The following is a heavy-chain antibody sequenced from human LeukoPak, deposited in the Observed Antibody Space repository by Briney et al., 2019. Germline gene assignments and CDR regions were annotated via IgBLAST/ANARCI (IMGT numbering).Heavy chain of an antibody. CDR2: IYSGGST. CDR1: GFTVSTNY. J-gene: IGHJ3*02. D-gene: IGHD3-10*01. Sequence: GGSLRLSCAASGFTVSTNYMSWVRQAPGKGLEWVSVIYSGGSTLYADSVKGRFTISRDNSKNTLYLQMNSLRAEDTAIYYCARDITLVQGLGDASDIWGQGTMVTVSS. V-gene: IGHV3-53*01. CDR3: ARDITLVQGLGDASDI.